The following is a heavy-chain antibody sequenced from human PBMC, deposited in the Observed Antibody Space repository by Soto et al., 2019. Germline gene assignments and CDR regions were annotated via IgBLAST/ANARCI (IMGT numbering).Heavy chain of an antibody. V-gene: IGHV4-39*07. CDR3: ARGLPLCNSGYCYDAFDI. J-gene: IGHJ3*02. CDR1: GGSISSSSYY. CDR2: IYHSGST. Sequence: SEILSLSCTVSGGSISSSSYYWGLIRQPPGKGLEWIGSIYHSGSTYYNPSLKSRVTISVDTSKNQFSLKLSSVTAADTAVYYCARGLPLCNSGYCYDAFDIWGKGTMVTVSS. D-gene: IGHD2-15*01.